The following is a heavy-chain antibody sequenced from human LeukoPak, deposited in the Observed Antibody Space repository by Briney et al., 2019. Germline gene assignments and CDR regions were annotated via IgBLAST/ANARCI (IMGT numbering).Heavy chain of an antibody. CDR3: ATEKYYYDSSGYYLDY. CDR2: IYSGGST. D-gene: IGHD3-22*01. J-gene: IGHJ4*02. Sequence: GGSLRLSCAASGFTVSSNYMSWVRQAPGKGLEWVSAIYSGGSTYYADSVKGRFTISRDNSKNTLYLQMNSLRAEDTAVYYCATEKYYYDSSGYYLDYWGQGTLVTVSS. V-gene: IGHV3-66*02. CDR1: GFTVSSNY.